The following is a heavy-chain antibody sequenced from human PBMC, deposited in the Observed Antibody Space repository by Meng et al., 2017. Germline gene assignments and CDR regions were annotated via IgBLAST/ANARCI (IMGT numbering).Heavy chain of an antibody. CDR1: GWSFRGYY. V-gene: IGHV4-34*01. J-gene: IGHJ4*02. D-gene: IGHD2-15*01. CDR3: ARGVVAALDF. Sequence: QVQLRQCGDGLLKASESRSLSCAVYGWSFRGYYMSWIRQPPGKGLEWMGEINHSGSNNYNPSLKSRVTISVDTSENQFSQKLSSVTAADTAVYYCARGVVAALDFWGQGTLVTVSS. CDR2: INHSGSN.